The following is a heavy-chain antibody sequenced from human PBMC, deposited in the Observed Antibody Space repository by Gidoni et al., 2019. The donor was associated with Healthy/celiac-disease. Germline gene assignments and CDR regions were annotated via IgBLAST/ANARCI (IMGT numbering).Heavy chain of an antibody. D-gene: IGHD3-3*01. CDR3: ARQRWRYNYEDY. CDR2: IYLGDSDT. J-gene: IGHJ4*02. CDR1: GYRFTSYW. V-gene: IGHV5-51*01. Sequence: ELQLVQSGAEVKQPWESLKLSCPVSGYRFTSYWIGCVRKRPGKGLEWVGIIYLGDSDTRYSPSFQGQVTISADKSISTAYLQWSSLKASDTAMYYCARQRWRYNYEDYWGQGTLVTVSS.